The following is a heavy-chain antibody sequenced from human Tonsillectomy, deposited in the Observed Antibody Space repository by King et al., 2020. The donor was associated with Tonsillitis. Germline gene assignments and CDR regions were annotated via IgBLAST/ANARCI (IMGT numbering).Heavy chain of an antibody. D-gene: IGHD6-13*01. CDR2: IYHSGST. CDR1: GGSISSSNW. Sequence: VQLQESGPGLVKPSGTLSLNCAVSGGSISSSNWWSWVRQPPGKGLEWIGEIYHSGSTNYNPSLKSRVTISVDKSKNQFSLKLSAVTAAATAVYYCARANMKGREAVGEGLVKKNYYYYYVMDVWGKGTTVTVSS. J-gene: IGHJ6*04. CDR3: ARANMKGREAVGEGLVKKNYYYYYVMDV. V-gene: IGHV4-4*02.